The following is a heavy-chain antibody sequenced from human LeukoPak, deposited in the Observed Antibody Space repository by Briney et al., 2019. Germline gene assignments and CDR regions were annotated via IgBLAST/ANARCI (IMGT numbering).Heavy chain of an antibody. CDR2: ISSTSSHI. D-gene: IGHD4-17*01. V-gene: IGHV3-21*01. J-gene: IGHJ3*02. CDR3: ARLGSGATVDDTFDI. Sequence: GGSLRLSCAASGFTFSRYSMNWVRQAPGKGLEWVSSISSTSSHIYYADSMKGRLTISRENAKNSLYLQMNSLGVDDTAVYYCARLGSGATVDDTFDIWGQGTMVTVSS. CDR1: GFTFSRYS.